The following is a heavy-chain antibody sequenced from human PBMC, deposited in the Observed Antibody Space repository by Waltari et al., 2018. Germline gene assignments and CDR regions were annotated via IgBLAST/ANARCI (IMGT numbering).Heavy chain of an antibody. Sequence: EVQLVESGGGLVQPGGSLRLSCEASGFTFSTYSMNWVRQAPGKGLEWVSYFSGSSSTIYYADSVKGRFTISRDNAKNSLYLQMNSLRAEDTAVYYCARGWYSSSARGAVDIWGQGTMVTVSS. V-gene: IGHV3-48*04. CDR1: GFTFSTYS. CDR2: FSGSSSTI. CDR3: ARGWYSSSARGAVDI. J-gene: IGHJ3*02. D-gene: IGHD6-6*01.